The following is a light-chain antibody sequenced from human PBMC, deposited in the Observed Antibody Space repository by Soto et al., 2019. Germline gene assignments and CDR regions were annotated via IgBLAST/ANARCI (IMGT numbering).Light chain of an antibody. CDR3: QRYGSAPPLT. CDR2: GAS. Sequence: EIVLTQSPGTLSLSPGERATLSCRASQSVSSSYLAWYQQKPGQAPRLLIYGASSRATGIPDRFSGSGSGTDFTFTISRLEPEDFAVYYCQRYGSAPPLTFGGGTKVEIK. CDR1: QSVSSSY. J-gene: IGKJ4*01. V-gene: IGKV3-20*01.